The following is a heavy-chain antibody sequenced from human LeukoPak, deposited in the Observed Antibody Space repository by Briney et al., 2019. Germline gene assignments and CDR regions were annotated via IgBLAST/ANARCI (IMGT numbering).Heavy chain of an antibody. Sequence: SETLSLTCTVSGGSISSGGYYWSWIRQPPGKGLEWIGYIYHSGSTYYNPSLKSRVTISVDRSKNQFSLKLSSVTAADTAVYYCARDLGYGDPFDYWGQGTLVTVSS. V-gene: IGHV4-30-2*01. J-gene: IGHJ4*02. CDR2: IYHSGST. CDR3: ARDLGYGDPFDY. CDR1: GGSISSGGYY. D-gene: IGHD4-17*01.